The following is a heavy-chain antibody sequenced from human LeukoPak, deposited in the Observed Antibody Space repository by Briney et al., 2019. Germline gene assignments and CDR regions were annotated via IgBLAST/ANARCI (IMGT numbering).Heavy chain of an antibody. CDR3: AKGAARGYSGYDPYFDY. Sequence: GGSLRLSCAASGFTFSSYAMSWVRQAPGKGLEWVSAISGSGSSTYYADSVKGRFTISRDNSKNTLYLQMNSLRAEDTAVYYCAKGAARGYSGYDPYFDYWGQGTLVTVSS. V-gene: IGHV3-23*01. J-gene: IGHJ4*02. CDR2: ISGSGSST. D-gene: IGHD5-12*01. CDR1: GFTFSSYA.